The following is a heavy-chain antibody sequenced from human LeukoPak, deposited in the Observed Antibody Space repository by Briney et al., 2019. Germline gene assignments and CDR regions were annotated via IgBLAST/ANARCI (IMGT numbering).Heavy chain of an antibody. V-gene: IGHV4-4*02. CDR1: GGSISSSNW. Sequence: SGTLSLTCAVSGGSISSSNWWSWVRQPPGKGLEWIGEIYHSGSTNYNPSLKSRVTISVDKSKNQFSLKLSSVTAADTAVYYCAREGGYGSGLGYYYYYYMDVWGKGTTVTISS. D-gene: IGHD3-10*01. J-gene: IGHJ6*03. CDR2: IYHSGST. CDR3: AREGGYGSGLGYYYYYYMDV.